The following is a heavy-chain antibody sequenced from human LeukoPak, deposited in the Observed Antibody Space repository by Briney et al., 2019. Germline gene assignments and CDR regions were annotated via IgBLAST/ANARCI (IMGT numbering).Heavy chain of an antibody. J-gene: IGHJ5*02. Sequence: SVKVSCKASGGTLSSYAISWVRQAPGQGLEWMGGIIPIFGTANYAQKFQGRVTITTDESTSTAYMELSSLRSEDTAVYYCARYKSRTYYYGSGSQTNWFDPWGQGTL. CDR3: ARYKSRTYYYGSGSQTNWFDP. CDR2: IIPIFGTA. D-gene: IGHD3-10*01. CDR1: GGTLSSYA. V-gene: IGHV1-69*05.